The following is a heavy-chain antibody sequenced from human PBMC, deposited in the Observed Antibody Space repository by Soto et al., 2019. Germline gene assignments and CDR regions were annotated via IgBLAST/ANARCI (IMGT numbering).Heavy chain of an antibody. D-gene: IGHD5-12*01. J-gene: IGHJ4*01. CDR3: ERDATPYSGYQPNFLGY. Sequence: QVQLVESGGGVVQPGRSLRLSCAASGFTFSSYGMHWVRQAPGKGLEWVAVIWYDGSNKYYAGSVKGRFTISRDNSKNTLYLQIDGLRAEDTAVYYCERDATPYSGYQPNFLGYWGHGTLVTVSS. CDR1: GFTFSSYG. CDR2: IWYDGSNK. V-gene: IGHV3-33*01.